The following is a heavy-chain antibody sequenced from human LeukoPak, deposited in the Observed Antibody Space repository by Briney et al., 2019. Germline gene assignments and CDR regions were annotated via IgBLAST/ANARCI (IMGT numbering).Heavy chain of an antibody. D-gene: IGHD3-3*01. CDR2: ITSSSSYI. CDR3: AKANVGGGAIDY. J-gene: IGHJ4*02. Sequence: PGGSLRLSCAASGFTFTSYSMNWVRQPPGKGLEWVSSITSSSSYIYYADSVKGRFTISRDNAKNSLYLQMNSLRTEDTALYYCAKANVGGGAIDYWGQGTLVTVSS. CDR1: GFTFTSYS. V-gene: IGHV3-21*04.